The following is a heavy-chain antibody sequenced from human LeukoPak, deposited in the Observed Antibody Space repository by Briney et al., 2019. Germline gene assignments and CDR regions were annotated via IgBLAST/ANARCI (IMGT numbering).Heavy chain of an antibody. CDR1: GYTFTGYY. V-gene: IGHV1-2*02. CDR3: ARANNWNIDY. Sequence: ASVKVSCKASGYTFTGYYMHWVRQAPGQGLEWMGWINPNSGGTNYAQKFQGRVTITADKSTSTAYMELSSLRSEDTAVYYCARANNWNIDYWGQGTLVTVSS. J-gene: IGHJ4*02. D-gene: IGHD1-20*01. CDR2: INPNSGGT.